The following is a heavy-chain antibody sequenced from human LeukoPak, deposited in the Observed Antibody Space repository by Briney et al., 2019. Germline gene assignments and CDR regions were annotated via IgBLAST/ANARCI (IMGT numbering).Heavy chain of an antibody. CDR1: GGSISSYY. Sequence: SETLSLTCTVSGGSISSYYWSWIRQPAGKGLEWMGRIYTSGSTNYNPSLKSRVTMSVDTSKNQFSLKLSSATAADTAVYYCARKSSSRDWFDPWGQGTLVTVSS. V-gene: IGHV4-4*07. CDR3: ARKSSSRDWFDP. CDR2: IYTSGST. D-gene: IGHD6-13*01. J-gene: IGHJ5*02.